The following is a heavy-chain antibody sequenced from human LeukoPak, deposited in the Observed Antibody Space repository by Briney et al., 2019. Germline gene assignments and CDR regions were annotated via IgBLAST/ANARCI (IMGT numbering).Heavy chain of an antibody. D-gene: IGHD6-19*01. V-gene: IGHV1-18*01. CDR2: ISAYKGNT. J-gene: IGHJ4*02. CDR3: ARDRSVLAVAGRGVDY. Sequence: ASVKVSCKASGYTFTSYGISWVRQAPGQGLEWMGWISAYKGNTNYAQKLQGRVTMTTDTSTGTAYMELRSLRSDDTAVYYCARDRSVLAVAGRGVDYWGQGTLVTVSS. CDR1: GYTFTSYG.